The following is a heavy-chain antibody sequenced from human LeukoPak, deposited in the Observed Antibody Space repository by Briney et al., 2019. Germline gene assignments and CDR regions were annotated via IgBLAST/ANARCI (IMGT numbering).Heavy chain of an antibody. J-gene: IGHJ4*02. CDR2: IDSDTYGNTI. V-gene: IGHV3-48*02. Sequence: GGSLRLSCAASGFTVSAYAMAWVRQAPGKGLEWISYIDSDTYGNTIYYPHTVKGRFTISRDNAKNSLYLQMDSLRDEDTAVYYCARDRDYAFDYWGQGTLVTVSS. CDR1: GFTVSAYA. CDR3: ARDRDYAFDY. D-gene: IGHD4-17*01.